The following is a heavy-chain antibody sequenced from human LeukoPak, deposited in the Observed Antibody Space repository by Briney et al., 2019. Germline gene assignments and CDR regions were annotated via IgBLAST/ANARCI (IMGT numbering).Heavy chain of an antibody. Sequence: GGSLRLSCAASGFTFSSYGMHWVRQAPGKGLEGVAFIRYDGSNKYYADSVKGRFTISRDNSKNTLYLQMNSLRAEDTAVYYCAKPNRDTAMVDYWGQGTLVTVSS. CDR1: GFTFSSYG. CDR3: AKPNRDTAMVDY. D-gene: IGHD5-18*01. CDR2: IRYDGSNK. V-gene: IGHV3-30*02. J-gene: IGHJ4*02.